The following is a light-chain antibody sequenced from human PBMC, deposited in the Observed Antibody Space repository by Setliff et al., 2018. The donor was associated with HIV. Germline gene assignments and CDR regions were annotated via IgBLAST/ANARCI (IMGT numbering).Light chain of an antibody. CDR2: DVT. J-gene: IGLJ2*01. CDR1: SSDVGGYDY. CDR3: SSYARSSTVL. Sequence: QSALTQPASMSESPGQSITISCTGTSSDVGGYDYVSWYQQHPDKAPKLMIYDVTQRPSGVSNRCSGSMSGTTASLTISGLQDGDEADYYCSSYARSSTVLFGGGTKVTVL. V-gene: IGLV2-23*01.